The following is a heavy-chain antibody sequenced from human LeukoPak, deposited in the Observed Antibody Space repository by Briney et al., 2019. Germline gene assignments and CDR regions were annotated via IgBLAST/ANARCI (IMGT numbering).Heavy chain of an antibody. V-gene: IGHV5-51*01. J-gene: IGHJ4*02. CDR2: IYPGDSDT. CDR3: ARQEPRGSFH. Sequence: GASPKISFKGSGYRFTSYWIGWVRPMPGKGLEWMGIIYPGDSDTRYSPSFQGQVTILADKSISTAYLQWSSLKASDTAMYYCARQEPRGSFHWGQGTLVTVSS. D-gene: IGHD1-26*01. CDR1: GYRFTSYW.